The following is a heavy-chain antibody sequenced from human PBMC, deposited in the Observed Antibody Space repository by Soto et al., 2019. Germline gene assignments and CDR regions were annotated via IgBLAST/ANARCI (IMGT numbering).Heavy chain of an antibody. D-gene: IGHD2-15*01. CDR3: VRGLRYSGMDV. Sequence: QVQLQQWGAGLLKPSETLSLTCAVNGGSFSAYYWTWIRQPPGRGLEWIGEIDHSGSTNYNPSLERRVTISIDTAKNRFSMNVTSVTAADTAGYYCVRGLRYSGMDVWGQGTTVTVS. J-gene: IGHJ6*02. CDR1: GGSFSAYY. CDR2: IDHSGST. V-gene: IGHV4-34*01.